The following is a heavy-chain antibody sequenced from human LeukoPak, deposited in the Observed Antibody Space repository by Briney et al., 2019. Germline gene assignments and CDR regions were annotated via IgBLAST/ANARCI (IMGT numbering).Heavy chain of an antibody. Sequence: GESLQISCKGSGYSFTSYWIGWVRQMPGKGLEWMGIIYPGDSDTRYSPSFQGQVTISADKSISTAYLQWSSLKASDTAMYYCARSVVPAADEYYYYYGMDVWGQGTTVTVSS. CDR1: GYSFTSYW. J-gene: IGHJ6*02. V-gene: IGHV5-51*01. CDR3: ARSVVPAADEYYYYYGMDV. D-gene: IGHD2-2*01. CDR2: IYPGDSDT.